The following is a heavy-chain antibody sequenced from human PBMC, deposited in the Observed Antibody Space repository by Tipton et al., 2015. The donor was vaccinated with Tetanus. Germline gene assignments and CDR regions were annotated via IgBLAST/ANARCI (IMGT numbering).Heavy chain of an antibody. Sequence: QSGPEVKKPGASVKVSCKASGYTFTSFGINWVRQAPGQGLEWMGWINTDKGSTNYAQNLQGRVIMTTDTSTLTAYMELRSLRSDDTAVYYCARGGTMGYWGQGTLVTVSS. J-gene: IGHJ4*02. D-gene: IGHD1-1*01. CDR1: GYTFTSFG. CDR3: ARGGTMGY. V-gene: IGHV1-18*01. CDR2: INTDKGST.